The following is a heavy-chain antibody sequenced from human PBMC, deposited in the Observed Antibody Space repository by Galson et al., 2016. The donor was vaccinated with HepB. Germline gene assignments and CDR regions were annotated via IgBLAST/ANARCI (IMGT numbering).Heavy chain of an antibody. V-gene: IGHV1-3*01. CDR1: GYTITSYA. D-gene: IGHD2-8*01. J-gene: IGHJ5*02. CDR2: INAGNGNT. Sequence: SVKVSCKASGYTITSYAIHWLRQAPGQRLEWMGWINAGNGNTKYSQKFQGRVTITRDTSANTAYMELSSLRSEDTAVYYCARAIVVMPSANWFDPWGQGALVTVSS. CDR3: ARAIVVMPSANWFDP.